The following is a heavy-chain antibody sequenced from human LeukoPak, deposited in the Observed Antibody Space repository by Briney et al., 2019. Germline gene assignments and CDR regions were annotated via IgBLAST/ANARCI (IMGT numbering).Heavy chain of an antibody. Sequence: PSETLSLTCTVSGGSISSYYWSWIRQPPGKGLEWIGYIYYSGSTNYNPSLKSRVTISVDTSKNQFSLKLSSVTAADTAVYYCARGPHNNIVVVPAAIRFFDYWGQGTLVTVSS. CDR3: ARGPHNNIVVVPAAIRFFDY. CDR2: IYYSGST. CDR1: GGSISSYY. V-gene: IGHV4-59*12. J-gene: IGHJ4*02. D-gene: IGHD2-2*02.